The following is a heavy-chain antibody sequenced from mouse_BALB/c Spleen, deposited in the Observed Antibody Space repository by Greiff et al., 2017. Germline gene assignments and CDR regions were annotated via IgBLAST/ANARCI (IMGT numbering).Heavy chain of an antibody. V-gene: IGHV1-15*01. Sequence: QVQLQQSGAELVRPGASVTLSCKASGYTFTDYEMHWVKQTPVHGLEWIGAIDPETGGTAYNQKFKGKATLTADKSSSTAYMELRSLTSEDSAVYYCTRQRVTTAGYYFDYWGQGTTLTVSS. J-gene: IGHJ2*01. CDR2: IDPETGGT. D-gene: IGHD1-2*01. CDR1: GYTFTDYE. CDR3: TRQRVTTAGYYFDY.